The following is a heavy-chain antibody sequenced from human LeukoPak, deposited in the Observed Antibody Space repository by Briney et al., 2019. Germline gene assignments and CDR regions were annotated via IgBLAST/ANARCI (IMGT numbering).Heavy chain of an antibody. CDR3: AKEGVLRYFDWLLYWDYFDY. D-gene: IGHD3-9*01. J-gene: IGHJ4*02. Sequence: GGSLRLSCAASGFTFSDYYMSWIRQAPGKGLEWVSYISSSSSYTNYADSVKGRFTISRDNAKNSLYLQMNSLRAEDTAVYYCAKEGVLRYFDWLLYWDYFDYWGQGTLVTVSS. CDR1: GFTFSDYY. CDR2: ISSSSSYT. V-gene: IGHV3-11*05.